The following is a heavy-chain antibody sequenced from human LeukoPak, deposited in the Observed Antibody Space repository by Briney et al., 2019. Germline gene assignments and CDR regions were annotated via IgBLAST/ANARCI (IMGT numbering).Heavy chain of an antibody. CDR2: INTNTGNP. J-gene: IGHJ5*02. D-gene: IGHD6-13*01. CDR1: GYTFTSYG. CDR3: ARGFIGSSWYSEAWFDP. V-gene: IGHV7-4-1*02. Sequence: ASVKVSCKASGYTFTSYGISWVRQAPGQGLEWMGWINTNTGNPTYAQGFTGRFVFSLDTSVSTAYLQISSLKAEDTAVYYCARGFIGSSWYSEAWFDPWGQGTLVTVSS.